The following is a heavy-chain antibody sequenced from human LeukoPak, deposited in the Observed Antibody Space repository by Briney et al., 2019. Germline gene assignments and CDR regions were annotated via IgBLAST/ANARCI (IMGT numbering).Heavy chain of an antibody. CDR2: INHSGST. J-gene: IGHJ4*02. CDR1: GGSFSGYY. V-gene: IGHV4-34*01. Sequence: PSETLSLTCAVYGGSFSGYYWSWIRQPPGKGLEWIGEINHSGSTNYNPSLESRVTISVDTSKNQFSLKLSSVTAADTAVYYCARGRDYWGQGTLVTVSS. CDR3: ARGRDY.